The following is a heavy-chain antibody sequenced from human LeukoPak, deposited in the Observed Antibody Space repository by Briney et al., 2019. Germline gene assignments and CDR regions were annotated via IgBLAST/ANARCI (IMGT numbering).Heavy chain of an antibody. CDR2: IYHSGST. Sequence: PSETLSLTCTVSGGSISSGGYYWSWIRQPPGKGLEWIGYIYHSGSTYYNPSLKSRVTISVDRSKNQFSLKLSSVTAADTAVYYCARGFTSFPMVQYYFDYWGQGTLVTVSS. V-gene: IGHV4-30-2*01. CDR3: ARGFTSFPMVQYYFDY. CDR1: GGSISSGGYY. D-gene: IGHD3-10*01. J-gene: IGHJ4*02.